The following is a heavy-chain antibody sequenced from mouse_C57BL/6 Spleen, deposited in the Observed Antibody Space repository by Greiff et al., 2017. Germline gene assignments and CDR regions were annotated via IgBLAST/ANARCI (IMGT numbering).Heavy chain of an antibody. CDR1: GFTFSSYA. J-gene: IGHJ4*01. V-gene: IGHV5-9-1*02. CDR2: ISSGGDYI. Sequence: EVMLVESGEGLVKPGGSLKLSCAASGFTFSSYAMSWVRQTPEKRLEWVAYISSGGDYIYYADTVKGRFTISRDNARNTLYLQMSSLKSEDTAMYYCTRGDDYDVGYYAMDYWGQGTSVTVSS. D-gene: IGHD2-4*01. CDR3: TRGDDYDVGYYAMDY.